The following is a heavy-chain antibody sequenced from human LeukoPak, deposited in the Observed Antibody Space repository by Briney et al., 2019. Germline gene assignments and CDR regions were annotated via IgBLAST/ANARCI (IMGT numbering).Heavy chain of an antibody. Sequence: ASVKVSCKASGYTFTGYYMHWVRQAPGQGLEWMGWMNPNSGNTGYAQKFQGRVTMTRNTSISTAYMELSSLRSEDTAVYYCTRETSSRYFDYWGQGTLVTVSS. CDR1: GYTFTGYY. J-gene: IGHJ4*02. V-gene: IGHV1-8*02. CDR3: TRETSSRYFDY. CDR2: MNPNSGNT.